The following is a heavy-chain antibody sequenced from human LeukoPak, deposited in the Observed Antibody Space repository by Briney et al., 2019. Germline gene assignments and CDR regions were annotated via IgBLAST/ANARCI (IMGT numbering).Heavy chain of an antibody. CDR3: AREWEQQLQGISYGMDV. J-gene: IGHJ6*02. CDR1: GGSISSGDYY. V-gene: IGHV4-30-4*01. CDR2: IYYSGST. Sequence: SETLSLTCTVSGGSISSGDYYWSWIRQPPGKGLEWIGYIYYSGSTYYNPSLKSRVTISVDTSKNQFSLKLSSVTAADTAVYYCAREWEQQLQGISYGMDVWGQGTTVTVSS. D-gene: IGHD6-13*01.